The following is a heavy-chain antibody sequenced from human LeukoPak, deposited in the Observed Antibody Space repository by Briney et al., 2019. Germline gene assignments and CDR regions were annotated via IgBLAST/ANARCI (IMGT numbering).Heavy chain of an antibody. J-gene: IGHJ4*02. CDR3: AKGSYDFWSGYPTYYFDY. V-gene: IGHV3-23*01. CDR1: GFTFSSYA. CDR2: ISGSGGST. Sequence: GGSLRLSCAASGFTFSSYAMSWVRQAPGKGLEWVSAISGSGGSTYYADSVKGRFTISRDNSKNTLYLQMNSPRAEDTAVYYCAKGSYDFWSGYPTYYFDYWGQGTLVTVSS. D-gene: IGHD3-3*01.